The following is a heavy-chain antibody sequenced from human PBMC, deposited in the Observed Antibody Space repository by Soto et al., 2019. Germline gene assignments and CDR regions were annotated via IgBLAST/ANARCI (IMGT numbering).Heavy chain of an antibody. CDR1: GFTFSSYA. J-gene: IGHJ4*02. V-gene: IGHV3-64*01. D-gene: IGHD3-3*01. CDR3: ARRGDDFWSGYYTAALYYFDY. Sequence: EVQLVESGGGLVQPGGSLRLSCAASGFTFSSYAMHWVRQAPGKGLEYVSAISSNGGSTYYANSVKGRFTISRDNSKNTLYLQMGSLRAEDMAVYYCARRGDDFWSGYYTAALYYFDYWGQGTLVTVSS. CDR2: ISSNGGST.